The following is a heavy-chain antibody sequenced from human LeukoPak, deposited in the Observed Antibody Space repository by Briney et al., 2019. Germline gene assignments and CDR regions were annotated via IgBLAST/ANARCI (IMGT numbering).Heavy chain of an antibody. CDR2: IYYSGST. J-gene: IGHJ3*02. D-gene: IGHD3-22*01. CDR3: ASVSSGYYYGAFDI. Sequence: PSETLSLTCTVSGGSISSYYWSRIRQPPGKGLEWIGYIYYSGSTNYNSSLKSRVTISVDTSKNQFSLKLSSVTAADTAVYYCASVSSGYYYGAFDIWGQGTMVTVSS. CDR1: GGSISSYY. V-gene: IGHV4-59*08.